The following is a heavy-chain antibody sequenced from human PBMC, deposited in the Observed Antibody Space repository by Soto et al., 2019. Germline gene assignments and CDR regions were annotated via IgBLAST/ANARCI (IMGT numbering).Heavy chain of an antibody. CDR3: ARELPPTIRVGYYYSYGMDV. V-gene: IGHV3-74*03. J-gene: IGHJ6*02. D-gene: IGHD2-2*02. CDR1: GFILSRYW. Sequence: EVQLVESGGGLVQPGGSLRLSCAASGFILSRYWMHWVRQAPGKGLVWVSRLHSDGSTTTYADSVKGRFTISRDNAKNTLDLQMSSLRAEDTAVYYWARELPPTIRVGYYYSYGMDVWGQGTTVTVSS. CDR2: LHSDGSTT.